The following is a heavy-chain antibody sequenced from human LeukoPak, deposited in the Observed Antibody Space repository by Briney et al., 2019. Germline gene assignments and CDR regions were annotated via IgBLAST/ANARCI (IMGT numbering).Heavy chain of an antibody. CDR1: GFTFSSYW. V-gene: IGHV3-43D*03. J-gene: IGHJ6*03. D-gene: IGHD1-26*01. Sequence: GGSLRLSCAASGFTFSSYWMHWVRQAPGKGLVWVSLISWDGVSTYYADSVKGRFTISRDNSKNSLYLQMNSLRAEDTALYYCAKDIVGNYYYMDVWGRGTTVTVSS. CDR2: ISWDGVST. CDR3: AKDIVGNYYYMDV.